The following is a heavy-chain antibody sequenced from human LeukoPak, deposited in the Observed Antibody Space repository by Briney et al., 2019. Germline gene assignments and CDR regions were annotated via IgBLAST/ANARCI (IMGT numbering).Heavy chain of an antibody. D-gene: IGHD3-10*01. CDR3: TTGGLWYSGRVF. V-gene: IGHV3-15*01. J-gene: IGHJ4*02. CDR1: GFTFSNAW. CDR2: IKTKTDGGTT. Sequence: GGSLRLSCAASGFTFSNAWMSWVRQAPGKGLEWVGRIKTKTDGGTTAFAAPMKGRFTMSRDDSKNTLYLQMNSLKTEDTAMYYCTTGGLWYSGRVFWGQGTLVTVS.